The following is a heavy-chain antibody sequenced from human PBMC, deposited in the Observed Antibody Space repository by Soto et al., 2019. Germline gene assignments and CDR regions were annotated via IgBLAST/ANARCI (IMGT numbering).Heavy chain of an antibody. V-gene: IGHV1-69*01. CDR1: GDTFNKFA. CDR3: VRDGESQMFLATLAY. CDR2: IIPFFKTP. J-gene: IGHJ4*01. Sequence: QVQLEQSGAEMKKPGSSVNVSCKASGDTFNKFAFSWVRQAPGQGLEWLGGIIPFFKTPNYAQKFHDRVTITADESTNTVYLELRSLTPVDMALYFSVRDGESQMFLATLAYWGHGTLMTVSS. D-gene: IGHD3-3*01.